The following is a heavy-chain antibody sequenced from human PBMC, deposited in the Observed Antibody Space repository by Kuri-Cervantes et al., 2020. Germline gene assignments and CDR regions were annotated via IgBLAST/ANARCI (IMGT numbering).Heavy chain of an antibody. J-gene: IGHJ5*02. CDR1: GGSFSGFY. CDR3: ARPIWIGGGVCFDP. CDR2: IYYSGST. V-gene: IGHV4-59*01. Sequence: GSLRLSCAVYGGSFSGFYWSWIRQPPGKGLEWIGYIYYSGSTNYNPSLKSRVTISVDTSKNQFSLKLSSVTAADTAVYYCARPIWIGGGVCFDPWDQGTLVTVSS. D-gene: IGHD2-21*01.